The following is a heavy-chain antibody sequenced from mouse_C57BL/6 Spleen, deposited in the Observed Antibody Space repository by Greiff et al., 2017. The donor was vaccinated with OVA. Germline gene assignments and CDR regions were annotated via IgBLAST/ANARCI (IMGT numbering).Heavy chain of an antibody. V-gene: IGHV5-6*01. CDR2: ISSGGSYT. D-gene: IGHD1-1*01. J-gene: IGHJ2*01. CDR3: ARGNGSSPWYFDY. CDR1: GFTFSSYG. Sequence: EVKLVESGGDLVKPGGSLKLSCAASGFTFSSYGMSWVRQTPDKRLEWVATISSGGSYTYYPDSVKGRFTLSRDHAKNTLYLPMSSLKSEDTAMYYCARGNGSSPWYFDYWGQGTTLTVSS.